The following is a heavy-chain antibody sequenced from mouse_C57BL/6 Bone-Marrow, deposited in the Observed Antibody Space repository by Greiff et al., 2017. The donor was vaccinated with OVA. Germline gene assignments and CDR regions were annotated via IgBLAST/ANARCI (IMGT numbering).Heavy chain of an antibody. CDR1: GFTFSDFY. J-gene: IGHJ1*03. D-gene: IGHD1-3*01. CDR3: ARDAGSGDWYFDV. CDR2: SRNKANDYTT. V-gene: IGHV7-1*01. Sequence: EVNVVESGGGLVQSGRSLRLSCATSGFTFSDFYMEWVRQAPGKGLEWIAASRNKANDYTTEYSASVKGRFIVSRDTSQSILYLQMNALRAEDTAIYYCARDAGSGDWYFDVWGTGTTVTVSS.